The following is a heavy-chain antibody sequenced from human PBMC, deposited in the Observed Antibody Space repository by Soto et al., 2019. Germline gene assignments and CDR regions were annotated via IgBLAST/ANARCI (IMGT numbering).Heavy chain of an antibody. CDR1: GYTFTSYY. J-gene: IGHJ5*02. CDR2: INPSGGST. CDR3: ALAHPHVGATPHNWFDP. Sequence: ASVKVSCKASGYTFTSYYMHWVRQAPGQGLEWMGIINPSGGSTSYAQKFQGRVTMTRDTSTSTVYMELSSLRSEDTAVYYCALAHPHVGATPHNWFDPWGQGTLVTVSS. V-gene: IGHV1-46*01. D-gene: IGHD1-26*01.